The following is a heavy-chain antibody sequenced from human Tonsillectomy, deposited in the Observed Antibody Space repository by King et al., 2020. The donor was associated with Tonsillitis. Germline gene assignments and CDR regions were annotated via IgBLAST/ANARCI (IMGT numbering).Heavy chain of an antibody. V-gene: IGHV3-23*04. CDR3: ARNGYFYHSSGFYYIDYFDS. CDR2: FSGSGDSS. CDR1: GFTFSTSA. Sequence: VQLVESGGGLVQPGGSLRLSCSASGFTFSTSAMSWVRQAPGKGLEWVSAFSGSGDSSYYADSVKGRFTISRDISKNTLYLQMNSLRADDTAVYYCARNGYFYHSSGFYYIDYFDSWGQGTLLTVSS. J-gene: IGHJ4*02. D-gene: IGHD3-22*01.